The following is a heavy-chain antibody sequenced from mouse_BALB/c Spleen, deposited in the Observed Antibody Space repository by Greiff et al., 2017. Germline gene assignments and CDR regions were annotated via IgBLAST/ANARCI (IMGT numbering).Heavy chain of an antibody. D-gene: IGHD1-2*01. CDR2: ISDGGSYT. CDR1: GFTFSDYY. Sequence: EVKLMESGGGLVKPGGSLKLSCAASGFTFSDYYMYWVRQTPEKRLEWVATISDGGSYTYYPDSVKGRFTISRDNAKNNLYLQMSSLKSEDTAMYYCERAPPLNYYGSCAMAYGGKGPSAPVSS. V-gene: IGHV5-4*02. J-gene: IGHJ4*01. CDR3: ERAPPLNYYGSCAMAY.